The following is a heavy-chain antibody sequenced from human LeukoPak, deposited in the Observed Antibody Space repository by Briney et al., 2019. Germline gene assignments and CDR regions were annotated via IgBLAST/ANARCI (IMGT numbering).Heavy chain of an antibody. J-gene: IGHJ4*02. CDR2: ISGSGGST. CDR1: GFTFSSYA. D-gene: IGHD6-13*01. V-gene: IGHV3-23*01. Sequence: GGSLRLSCAASGFTFSSYAMSWVRRAPGKGLEWVSAISGSGGSTYYADSVKGRFTISRDNSKNTLYLQMNSLRAEDTAVYYCAKQSSRRLDYFDYWGQGTLVTVSS. CDR3: AKQSSRRLDYFDY.